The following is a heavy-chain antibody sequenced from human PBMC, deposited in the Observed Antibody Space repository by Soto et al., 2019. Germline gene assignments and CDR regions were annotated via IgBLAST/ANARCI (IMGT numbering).Heavy chain of an antibody. CDR2: IWYDGSNK. J-gene: IGHJ4*02. D-gene: IGHD6-19*01. CDR3: AKDSSSGWSTPDY. CDR1: GFTFSNYG. V-gene: IGHV3-33*06. Sequence: QVQLVESGGGVVQPGRSLRLSCAASGFTFSNYGMHWVRQALGKGREWVAVIWYDGSNKYYADSVKGRFTISRDISKNTLYLQMNSLRAEDTAVYYCAKDSSSGWSTPDYWGQGTLVTVSS.